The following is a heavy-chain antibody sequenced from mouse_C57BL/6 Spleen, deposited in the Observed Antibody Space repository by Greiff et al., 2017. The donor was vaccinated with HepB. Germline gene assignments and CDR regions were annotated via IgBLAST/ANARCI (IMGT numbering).Heavy chain of an antibody. CDR3: ARRGLRGYFDY. D-gene: IGHD3-1*01. V-gene: IGHV1-69*01. Sequence: VQLQQPGAELVMPGASVKLSCKASGYTFTSYWMHWVKQRPGQGLEWIGEIDPSNSYTNYNQKFKGKSTLTVDKSSSTAYMQLSSLTSEDSAVYYCARRGLRGYFDYWGQGTTLTVSS. J-gene: IGHJ2*01. CDR2: IDPSNSYT. CDR1: GYTFTSYW.